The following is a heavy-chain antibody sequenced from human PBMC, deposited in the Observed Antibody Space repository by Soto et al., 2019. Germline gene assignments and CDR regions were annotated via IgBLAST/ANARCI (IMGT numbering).Heavy chain of an antibody. CDR2: IYYTGST. J-gene: IGHJ4*02. Sequence: PSETLSLTCTVSGGSVNSDNFYWSWIRQPPGRGLEWIGYIYYTGSTNYNPSLESRATISVDRSKNQFSLRLSSVTAADTGKYFCARLVYDSRLNYLYSDHWGQGTLVTVSS. D-gene: IGHD3-22*01. CDR3: ARLVYDSRLNYLYSDH. V-gene: IGHV4-61*01. CDR1: GGSVNSDNFY.